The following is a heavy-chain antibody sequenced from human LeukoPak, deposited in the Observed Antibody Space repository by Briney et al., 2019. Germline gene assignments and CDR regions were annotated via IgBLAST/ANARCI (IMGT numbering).Heavy chain of an antibody. CDR3: ARHTVSRSGGDFDF. D-gene: IGHD6-25*01. Sequence: SETLSLTCTVSGYSISSGYYWSWIRRPPGKGLEGVAYIYYGGSTVYNPSLRSRVTISVDPSKNQLSLELRSVTAANTAVYYCARHTVSRSGGDFDFWGQGTLVTVSS. CDR1: GYSISSGYY. V-gene: IGHV4-59*08. CDR2: IYYGGST. J-gene: IGHJ4*02.